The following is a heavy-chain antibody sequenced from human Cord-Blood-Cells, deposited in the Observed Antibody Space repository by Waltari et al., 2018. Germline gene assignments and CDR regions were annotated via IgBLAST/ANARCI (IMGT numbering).Heavy chain of an antibody. D-gene: IGHD2-2*01. J-gene: IGHJ2*01. Sequence: QVQLQRWGAGLLKPSETLSLTCAVYGGSFSGYYWSWIRQPPGKGLEWIGEINHSGSTNYNPSLKSRVTISVDTSKNQFSLKLSSVTAADTAVYYCARGTTIVVVPAARYWYFDLWGRGTLVTVSS. CDR2: INHSGST. CDR3: ARGTTIVVVPAARYWYFDL. CDR1: GGSFSGYY. V-gene: IGHV4-34*01.